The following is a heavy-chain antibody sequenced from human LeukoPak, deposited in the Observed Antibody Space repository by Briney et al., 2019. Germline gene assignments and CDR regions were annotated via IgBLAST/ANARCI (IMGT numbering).Heavy chain of an antibody. CDR2: ISYDGTNK. J-gene: IGHJ4*02. D-gene: IGHD3-10*01. V-gene: IGHV3-30*18. CDR1: GFTFSTYG. Sequence: GTSLRLSCAASGFTFSTYGMHWVRQAPGKGLEWVAVISYDGTNKYYTDSMKGRFTISRDNSKNTLYLQMNSLRPEDTAVYYCAKDQRRFGELLPSDSWGQGTLVTVAS. CDR3: AKDQRRFGELLPSDS.